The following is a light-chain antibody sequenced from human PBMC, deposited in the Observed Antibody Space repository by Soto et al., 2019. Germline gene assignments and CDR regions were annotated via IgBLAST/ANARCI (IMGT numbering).Light chain of an antibody. J-gene: IGKJ1*01. V-gene: IGKV1-5*03. Sequence: DIQMAQSPSTLSASVGDRVTITCRASQSISDWLAWYQQKPGKAPKLLIYKASSLESGVPSRFSGSGSGTECTLTISGLQPDDSATYYCQQYKSYSPWPFGQGTKVEIK. CDR3: QQYKSYSPWP. CDR1: QSISDW. CDR2: KAS.